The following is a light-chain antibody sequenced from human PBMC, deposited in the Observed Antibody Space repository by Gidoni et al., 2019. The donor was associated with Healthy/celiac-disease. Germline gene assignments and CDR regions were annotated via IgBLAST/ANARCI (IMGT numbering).Light chain of an antibody. V-gene: IGKV1-39*01. CDR3: QQSYSTPGV. Sequence: IQMTQSPSSLSASVGDRVTITCRASQSISSYLNWYQQKPGKAPKLLIYAASSLQSGVPSRFSGSGSGTDFTLTISSLQPEDFATYYCQQSYSTPGVFXQXTKLEIK. CDR1: QSISSY. CDR2: AAS. J-gene: IGKJ2*01.